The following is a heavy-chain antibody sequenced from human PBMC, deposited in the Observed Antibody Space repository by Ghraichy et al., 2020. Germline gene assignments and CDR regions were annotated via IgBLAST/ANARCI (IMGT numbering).Heavy chain of an antibody. CDR1: GFTFSSSA. CDR2: ISVSGDEI. V-gene: IGHV3-23*01. CDR3: IKYVRGKVLPATSAAPRAYYFDS. Sequence: GGSLRLSCGASGFTFSSSAMSWARQAPGKGLEWVSVISVSGDEIYYADSVKGRFTISRDDSRNTLYLQMNSLRAEDTALYYCIKYVRGKVLPATSAAPRAYYFDSWGQGTLVTVSS. J-gene: IGHJ4*02. D-gene: IGHD3-10*02.